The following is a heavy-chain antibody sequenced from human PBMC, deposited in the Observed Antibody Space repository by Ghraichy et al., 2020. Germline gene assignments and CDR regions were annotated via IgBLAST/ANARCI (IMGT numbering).Heavy chain of an antibody. J-gene: IGHJ6*02. CDR2: IGTAGDT. Sequence: GGSLKLSCAASGFTFSSYDMHWVRQATGKGLEWVSAIGTAGDTYYPGSVKGRFTISRENAKNSLYLQMNSLRAGDTAVYYCARFGVYYGSGGSGSYYYGMDVWGQGTTVTVSS. V-gene: IGHV3-13*01. CDR3: ARFGVYYGSGGSGSYYYGMDV. D-gene: IGHD3-10*01. CDR1: GFTFSSYD.